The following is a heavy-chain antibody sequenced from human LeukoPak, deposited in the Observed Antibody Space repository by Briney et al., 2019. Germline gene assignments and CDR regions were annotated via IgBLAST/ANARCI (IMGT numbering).Heavy chain of an antibody. V-gene: IGHV4-34*01. J-gene: IGHJ6*03. CDR2: ITHSGST. Sequence: SETLSLTCAVFGGSFTDYYWSWIRQPPGKGLEWIGEITHSGSTNYKSSLKSRVTISVDTSKNQFSLKLTSVTATDTAVYYCARRWNYGRNYYIDVWGKGATVSVSS. CDR1: GGSFTDYY. D-gene: IGHD1-7*01. CDR3: ARRWNYGRNYYIDV.